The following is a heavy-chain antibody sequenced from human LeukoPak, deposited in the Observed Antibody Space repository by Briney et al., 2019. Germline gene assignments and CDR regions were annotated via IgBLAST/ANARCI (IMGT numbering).Heavy chain of an antibody. V-gene: IGHV3-11*04. D-gene: IGHD3-3*01. CDR2: ISSSSSTI. CDR3: ASELPYYYLWAFDI. J-gene: IGHJ3*02. CDR1: GFTFSDYY. Sequence: GGSLRLSCAASGFTFSDYYMSWIRQAPGKGLEWVSYISSSSSTIYYADSVKGRFTISRDNAKNSLYLQMNSLRAEDTAVYYCASELPYYYLWAFDIWGQGTMVTVSS.